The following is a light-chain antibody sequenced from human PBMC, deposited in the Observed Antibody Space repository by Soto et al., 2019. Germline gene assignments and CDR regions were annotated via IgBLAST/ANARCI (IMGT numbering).Light chain of an antibody. CDR3: SSYTTSSTYV. Sequence: QPALTQPPSVSGSPGQSVAISCTGTSSDVGSYNGVSWYQQPPGTAPKLMIYEVNNRPSGVPDRFSGSKSGNTASLTISGLQAEDEADYYCSSYTTSSTYVFGTGTKLTVL. J-gene: IGLJ1*01. V-gene: IGLV2-18*02. CDR2: EVN. CDR1: SSDVGSYNG.